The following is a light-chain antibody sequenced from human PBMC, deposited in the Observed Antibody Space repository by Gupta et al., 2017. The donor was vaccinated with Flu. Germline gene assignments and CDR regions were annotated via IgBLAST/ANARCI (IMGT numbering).Light chain of an antibody. CDR2: AAS. J-gene: IGKJ4*01. V-gene: IGKV1-39*01. Sequence: DIQMTQSPSSLSASVGDRVTITCRASQSISSYLNWYQQKPGKAPKLLIYAASSLQSGDPSRFSASRSRTDFTLTISSLQPEDFATYYCQQSYSTPPVTFGGGTKVEIK. CDR3: QQSYSTPPVT. CDR1: QSISSY.